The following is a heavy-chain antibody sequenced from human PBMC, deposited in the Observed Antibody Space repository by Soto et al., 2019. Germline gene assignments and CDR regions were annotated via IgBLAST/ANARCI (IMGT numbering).Heavy chain of an antibody. V-gene: IGHV1-8*01. J-gene: IGHJ4*02. CDR3: ATTDGPRATGSDHRPYRTSLDY. CDR1: GHTFTNYD. Sequence: PGESLKISCKASGHTFTNYDINWVRQATGQGLEWMGWMNPNSGNTGYAQKFQGRVTMTRNTSISTAYMELSSLRSEDTAVYYCATTDGPRATGSDHRPYRTSLDYWGQGTLVTVSS. D-gene: IGHD2-8*02. CDR2: MNPNSGNT.